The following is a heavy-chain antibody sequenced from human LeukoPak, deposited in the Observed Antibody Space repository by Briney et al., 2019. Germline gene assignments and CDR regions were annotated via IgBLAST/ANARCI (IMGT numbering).Heavy chain of an antibody. CDR1: GFTFDDYG. CDR3: ARYCSSTSRYYYHYMDV. J-gene: IGHJ6*03. Sequence: GGSLRLSCAASGFTFDDYGMSWVRQAPGKGLEWVSGINWNGGSTGYADSVKGRFTISRDNAKNSLYLQMNSLRAEDTALYYCARYCSSTSRYYYHYMDVWGKGTTVTVSS. CDR2: INWNGGST. V-gene: IGHV3-20*04. D-gene: IGHD2-2*01.